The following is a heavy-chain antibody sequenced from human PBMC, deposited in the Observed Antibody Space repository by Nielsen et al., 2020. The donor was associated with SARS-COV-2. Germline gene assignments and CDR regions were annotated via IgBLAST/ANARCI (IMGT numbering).Heavy chain of an antibody. CDR3: ARESSGWAYYFDY. Sequence: GGSLRLSCAASGFTFSSYSMNWVRQAPGKGLEWVSSISSSGSTIYYADSVKGRFTISRDNAKNSLYLQMNSLRAEDTAVYYCARESSGWAYYFDYWGQGTLVTVSS. CDR2: ISSSGSTI. D-gene: IGHD6-19*01. J-gene: IGHJ4*02. V-gene: IGHV3-48*04. CDR1: GFTFSSYS.